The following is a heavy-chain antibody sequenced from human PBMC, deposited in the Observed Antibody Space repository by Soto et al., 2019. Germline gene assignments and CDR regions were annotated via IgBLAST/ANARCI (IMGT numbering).Heavy chain of an antibody. J-gene: IGHJ3*02. V-gene: IGHV3-23*01. CDR1: GFTFSSYA. D-gene: IGHD5-12*01. Sequence: GGSLRLSCAASGFTFSSYAMSWVRQAPGKGLEWVSAISGSGSNKYYADSVKGRFTISRDNSKNTLYLQMNSLRAEDTAVYYCARDKYSGYNDAFDIWGQGTMVTVSS. CDR2: ISGSGSNK. CDR3: ARDKYSGYNDAFDI.